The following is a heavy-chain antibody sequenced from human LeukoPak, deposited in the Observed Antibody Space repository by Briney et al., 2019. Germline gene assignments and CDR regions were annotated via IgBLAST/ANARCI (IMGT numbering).Heavy chain of an antibody. CDR1: GGSISSYY. D-gene: IGHD3-3*01. CDR3: ARGVTSDYDFWSGYQTWYFDL. J-gene: IGHJ2*01. CDR2: IYTSGST. Sequence: SETLSLTCTVSGGSISSYYWSWIRQPAGKGLEWIGRIYTSGSTNYNPSLKSRVTMSVDTSKNQFSLKLSSVTAADTAVYYCARGVTSDYDFWSGYQTWYFDLWGRGTLVTVSS. V-gene: IGHV4-4*07.